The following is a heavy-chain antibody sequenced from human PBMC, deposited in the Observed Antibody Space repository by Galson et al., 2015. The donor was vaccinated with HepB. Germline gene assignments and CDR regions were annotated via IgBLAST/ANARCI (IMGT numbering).Heavy chain of an antibody. Sequence: LSLTCTVSGGSISSYYWSWIRQPPGKGLEWIGYIYYSGSTNYNPSLKSRVTISVDTSKNQFSLKLSSVTAADTAVYYCARFSFGASAFDIWGQGTMVTVSS. CDR1: GGSISSYY. D-gene: IGHD3-10*01. V-gene: IGHV4-59*08. CDR3: ARFSFGASAFDI. CDR2: IYYSGST. J-gene: IGHJ3*02.